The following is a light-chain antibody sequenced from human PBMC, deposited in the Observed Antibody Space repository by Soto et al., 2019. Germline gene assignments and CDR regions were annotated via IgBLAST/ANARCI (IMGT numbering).Light chain of an antibody. CDR3: QQYNDWPPQHT. CDR2: GAS. V-gene: IGKV3-15*01. J-gene: IGKJ4*01. CDR1: QTVSSK. Sequence: EIVMTQSPATLSVSVGERATLSCRASQTVSSKLAWYQQKPGQAPRLLIYGASTRATGIPARFTGSGSGTEFTLTISSLQSEDFAVYYCQQYNDWPPQHTFGGGTKVEIK.